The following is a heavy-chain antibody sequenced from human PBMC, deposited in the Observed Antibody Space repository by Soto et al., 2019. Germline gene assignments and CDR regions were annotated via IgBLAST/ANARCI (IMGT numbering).Heavy chain of an antibody. CDR3: AREEGGTRGYYYIDV. CDR2: IYYSGST. CDR1: GGSVSSSGHY. Sequence: QVQLQESGPGLVRPSQTLSLTCSVSGGSVSSSGHYWSWIRQHPGKGLEWIGYIYYSGSTYYNPSLESRLTNSLDTSKNEFSLKLSSVTAADTAVYYCAREEGGTRGYYYIDVWGKGTTVTVSS. V-gene: IGHV4-31*03. J-gene: IGHJ6*03. D-gene: IGHD1-1*01.